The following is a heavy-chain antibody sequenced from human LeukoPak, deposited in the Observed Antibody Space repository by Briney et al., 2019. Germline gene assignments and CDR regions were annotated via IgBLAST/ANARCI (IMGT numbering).Heavy chain of an antibody. Sequence: GSLRLSCAASRFTFSSYSMNWVRQAPGKGLEWVSSISSSSSYIYYADSVKGRFTISRDNAKNSLYLQMNSLRAEDTAVYYCARDLREYYDSSGYYVYFDYWGQGTLVTVSS. V-gene: IGHV3-21*01. CDR3: ARDLREYYDSSGYYVYFDY. D-gene: IGHD3-22*01. J-gene: IGHJ4*02. CDR1: RFTFSSYS. CDR2: ISSSSSYI.